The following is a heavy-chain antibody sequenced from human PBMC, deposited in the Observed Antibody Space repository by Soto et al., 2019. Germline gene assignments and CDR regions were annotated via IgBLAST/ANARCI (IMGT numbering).Heavy chain of an antibody. Sequence: QLQLQESGSGLVKPSQTLSLTCAVSGGSISSGGYSWSWIRQPPGKGLEWIGYIYHSGSTYYNPSLTSRVTISQDRSKNQFSLKLSSVTAADTAVYYCARARRYFDGMDVWGQGTTVTVSS. J-gene: IGHJ6*02. D-gene: IGHD3-9*01. CDR2: IYHSGST. CDR3: ARARRYFDGMDV. CDR1: GGSISSGGYS. V-gene: IGHV4-30-2*01.